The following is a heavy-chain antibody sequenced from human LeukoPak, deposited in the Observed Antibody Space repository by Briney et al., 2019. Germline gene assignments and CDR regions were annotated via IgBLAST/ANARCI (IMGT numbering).Heavy chain of an antibody. Sequence: PGGSLRLSCAASGFTFSSYSMNWVRQAPGKGLEWVSSISSSSSYIYYADSVKGRFTISRDNAKNSLYLQINSLRAEDTAVYYCARYCSSTSCNYYYGMDVWGQGTTVTVSS. V-gene: IGHV3-21*01. D-gene: IGHD2-2*01. J-gene: IGHJ6*02. CDR3: ARYCSSTSCNYYYGMDV. CDR1: GFTFSSYS. CDR2: ISSSSSYI.